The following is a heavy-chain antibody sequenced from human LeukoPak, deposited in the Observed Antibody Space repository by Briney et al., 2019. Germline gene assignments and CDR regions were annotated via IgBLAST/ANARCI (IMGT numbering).Heavy chain of an antibody. Sequence: SETLSLTCTVSSGSLSSYYWGWIRQPPGKGLEWIGGIYYSGSTYYNPSLKSRVTISVDTSKNQFSLKLSSVTAADTAVYYCARDIAVAGRGGWFDPWGQGTLVTVSS. CDR1: SGSLSSYY. CDR2: IYYSGST. CDR3: ARDIAVAGRGGWFDP. V-gene: IGHV4-39*07. J-gene: IGHJ5*02. D-gene: IGHD6-19*01.